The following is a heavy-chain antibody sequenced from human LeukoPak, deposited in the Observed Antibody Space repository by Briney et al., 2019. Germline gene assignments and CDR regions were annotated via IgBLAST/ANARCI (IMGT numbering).Heavy chain of an antibody. D-gene: IGHD7-27*01. J-gene: IGHJ4*02. V-gene: IGHV3-23*01. Sequence: PGGSLRLSCVVSGFTFNRCWMNWVRQAPGKGLEWVSTITTSDGNTYYADSVKGRFTVSRDNSKNTLYLQMNSLRAEDTAVYYCAKDGGLWVSAHWGDSWGRGTLVTVSS. CDR3: AKDGGLWVSAHWGDS. CDR1: GFTFNRCW. CDR2: ITTSDGNT.